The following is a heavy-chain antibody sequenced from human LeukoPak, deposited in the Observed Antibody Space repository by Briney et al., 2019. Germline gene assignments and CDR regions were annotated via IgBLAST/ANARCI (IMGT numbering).Heavy chain of an antibody. CDR3: ARGLSSGWLLDY. Sequence: PGRSLRLSCAASGFTFSSYAMHWVRQAPGKGLEWVAVMSYDGNNKYYADSVKGRFTISRDNSKNTLYLQMNSLKPEDTAVYYCARGLSSGWLLDYWGQGTLVTVSS. D-gene: IGHD6-19*01. CDR2: MSYDGNNK. V-gene: IGHV3-30*04. CDR1: GFTFSSYA. J-gene: IGHJ4*02.